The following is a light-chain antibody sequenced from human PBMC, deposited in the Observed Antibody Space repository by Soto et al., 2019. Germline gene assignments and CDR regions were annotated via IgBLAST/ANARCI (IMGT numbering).Light chain of an antibody. J-gene: IGKJ2*01. CDR3: QQYDSYST. CDR2: KAA. CDR1: QSISSW. V-gene: IGKV1-5*03. Sequence: DIQMTQSPSTLSASVGDRVTITCRASQSISSWLAWYQQKPGNAPKLLIYKAARLASGVPSRFSGGGSGTEFTLTISSLQPDDFATYYCQQYDSYSTFGQGTKLEIK.